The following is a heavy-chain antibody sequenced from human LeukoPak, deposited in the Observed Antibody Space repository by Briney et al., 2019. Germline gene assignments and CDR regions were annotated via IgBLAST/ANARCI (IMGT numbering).Heavy chain of an antibody. CDR1: GFTVSSNY. CDR3: ARELAVAAADY. D-gene: IGHD6-19*01. V-gene: IGHV3-66*01. Sequence: PGGSLRLSCAASGFTVSSNYMSWVRQAPGKGLEWVSVIYSGGSTYYADSVKGRFTISRDNSKNTLYLQMNGLRAEDTAVYYCARELAVAAADYWGQGTLVTVSS. J-gene: IGHJ4*02. CDR2: IYSGGST.